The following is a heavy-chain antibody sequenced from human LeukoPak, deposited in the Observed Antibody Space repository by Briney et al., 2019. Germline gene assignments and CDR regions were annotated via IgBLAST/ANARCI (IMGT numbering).Heavy chain of an antibody. CDR2: ISGSGSST. V-gene: IGHV3-23*01. D-gene: IGHD3-10*01. J-gene: IGHJ6*02. CDR1: GFTFSSYA. CDR3: AKDLAGEDYYGSGSYYNSRVYYYYYGMDV. Sequence: PGGSLRLSCAASGFTFSSYAMSWVRQAPGKGLEWVSAISGSGSSTYYADSVKGRFTISRDNSKNTLYLQMNSLRAEDTAVYYCAKDLAGEDYYGSGSYYNSRVYYYYYGMDVWGQGTTVTVSS.